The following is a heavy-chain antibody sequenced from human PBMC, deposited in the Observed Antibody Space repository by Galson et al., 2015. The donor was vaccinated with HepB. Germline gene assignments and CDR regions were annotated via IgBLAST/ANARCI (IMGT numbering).Heavy chain of an antibody. V-gene: IGHV3-64*01. CDR2: ISSNGGST. D-gene: IGHD3-16*01. CDR1: GFTFSSYA. J-gene: IGHJ4*02. CDR3: ARGLFRDGGAFDY. Sequence: SLRLSCAASGFTFSSYAMHWVRQAPGKGLEYVSAISSNGGSTYYANSVKGRFTISRDNSKNTLYLQMGSLRAEDMAVYYCARGLFRDGGAFDYWGQGTLVTVSS.